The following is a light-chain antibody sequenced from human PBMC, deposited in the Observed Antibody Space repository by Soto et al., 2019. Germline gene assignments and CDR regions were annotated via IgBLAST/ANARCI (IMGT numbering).Light chain of an antibody. CDR2: GAS. Sequence: EIVMTQSPATLSVSPGERATLSCRASQSVSNNLAWYQQKPGQTPRLLICGASTRATGIPVRFSGSGSGTEFTLTISSLQSEDFAVYYCQQYNNWPPVTFGQGTKLEIK. J-gene: IGKJ2*01. CDR1: QSVSNN. V-gene: IGKV3-15*01. CDR3: QQYNNWPPVT.